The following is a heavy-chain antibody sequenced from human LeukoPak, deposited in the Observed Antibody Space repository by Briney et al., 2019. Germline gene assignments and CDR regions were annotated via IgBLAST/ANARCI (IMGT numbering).Heavy chain of an antibody. J-gene: IGHJ6*02. V-gene: IGHV4-39*07. CDR1: GGSISSSSNY. D-gene: IGHD3-22*01. CDR3: ARDLTYYYDSSGYYPSYYYYYGMDV. CDR2: IYYSGST. Sequence: SETLSLTCTVSGGSISSSSNYWGWIRQPPGKGLEWIGSIYYSGSTYYNPSLKSRVTISVDTSKNQFSLKLSSVTAADTAVYYCARDLTYYYDSSGYYPSYYYYYGMDVWGQGTTVTVSS.